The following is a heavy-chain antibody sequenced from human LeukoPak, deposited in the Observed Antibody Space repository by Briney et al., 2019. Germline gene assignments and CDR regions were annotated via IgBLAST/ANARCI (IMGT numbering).Heavy chain of an antibody. CDR1: GGSISSYY. Sequence: PSETLSLTCTVSGGSISSYYWSWIRQPPGKGLEWIGYIYYSGSTNYNPSLKSRVTISVDTSKNQFSLKLSSVTAADTAVYYCVRGYDFWSGSSPRFDPWGQGTLVTVSS. J-gene: IGHJ5*02. D-gene: IGHD3-3*01. V-gene: IGHV4-59*01. CDR3: VRGYDFWSGSSPRFDP. CDR2: IYYSGST.